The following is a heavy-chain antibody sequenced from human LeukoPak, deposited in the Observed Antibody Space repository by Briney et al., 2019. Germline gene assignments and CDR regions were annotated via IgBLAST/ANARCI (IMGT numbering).Heavy chain of an antibody. D-gene: IGHD2-2*01. CDR2: INGDGSST. V-gene: IGHV3-74*01. J-gene: IGHJ4*02. CDR1: VFIYSNHW. CDR3: ARELVVRAGDYFDN. Sequence: GGSLRLSCVASVFIYSNHWMHWVRQAPGKGLVWVARINGDGSSTKYADSVKGRFTISRDNAKNTLYLQMNSLRAEDTAVYSCARELVVRAGDYFDNWGQGTLVIVSS.